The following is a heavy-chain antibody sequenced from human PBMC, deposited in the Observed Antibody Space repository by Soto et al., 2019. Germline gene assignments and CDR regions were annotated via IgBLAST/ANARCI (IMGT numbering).Heavy chain of an antibody. D-gene: IGHD2-8*01. V-gene: IGHV1-2*02. CDR3: ARTKDFDY. Sequence: ASVKVSCKASGYTFSGYYMHWVRQAPGQGLEWMGWINSDSGDTRYAQKFQGRVTVARDTSISTASMELSRLRSDDTAVDYCARTKDFDYWGQGTLVTV. CDR1: GYTFSGYY. J-gene: IGHJ4*02. CDR2: INSDSGDT.